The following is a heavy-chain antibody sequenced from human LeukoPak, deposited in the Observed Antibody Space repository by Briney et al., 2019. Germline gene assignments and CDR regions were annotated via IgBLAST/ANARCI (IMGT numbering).Heavy chain of an antibody. J-gene: IGHJ4*02. V-gene: IGHV3-13*01. CDR1: GSTFSSYD. D-gene: IGHD1-26*01. Sequence: PGGSLRLSCAASGSTFSSYDMHWVRQAKGKGLEWVSAIGTAGDTYYPGSVKGRFTISRENAKNALYLQMNSLRAGDTAVYYCARETREGYFDYWGQGTLVTVSS. CDR3: ARETREGYFDY. CDR2: IGTAGDT.